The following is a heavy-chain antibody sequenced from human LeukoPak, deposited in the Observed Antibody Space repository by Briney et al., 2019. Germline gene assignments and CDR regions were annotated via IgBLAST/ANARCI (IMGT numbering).Heavy chain of an antibody. CDR2: IYHTGCT. J-gene: IGHJ4*02. V-gene: IGHV4-59*01. CDR3: AAFRDGYNWHLDS. D-gene: IGHD5-24*01. Sequence: SETLSLTCAVSSGSITGYYWNWIRQPPGKGLEWLGYIYHTGCTKYNHSLKSRVTISLDTSKNQFSLKLSSVTAADTAVYYCAAFRDGYNWHLDSWGQGTLVTVSS. CDR1: SGSITGYY.